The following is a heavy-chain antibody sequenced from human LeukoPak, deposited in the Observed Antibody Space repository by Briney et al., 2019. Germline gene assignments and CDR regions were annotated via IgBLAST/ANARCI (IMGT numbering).Heavy chain of an antibody. V-gene: IGHV3-30*04. CDR2: ISYDGSNK. Sequence: PGGSLRLSCAASGFTFSSYAMHWVRQAPGKGLEWVSVISYDGSNKYYADSEKGRFTISRDNSKTTQYLQMNSRTAEDTAEYSCAKEVKESFDYGDYLYYYYGMDVWGKGTTVTVSS. D-gene: IGHD4-17*01. J-gene: IGHJ6*04. CDR3: AKEVKESFDYGDYLYYYYGMDV. CDR1: GFTFSSYA.